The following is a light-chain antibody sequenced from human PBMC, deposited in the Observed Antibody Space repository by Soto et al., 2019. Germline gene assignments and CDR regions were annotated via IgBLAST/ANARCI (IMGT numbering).Light chain of an antibody. J-gene: IGKJ1*01. CDR2: GAS. V-gene: IGKV3-15*01. CDR3: QQYNKWPQT. Sequence: EAVLTQSPATLSVFPGERATLPCRASQSVATNLAWYQQRPGQAPRLLIYGASKRAIGLPARFSGSGSGTEFTLTITSLQSEDFAVYYCQQYNKWPQTFGQGTKADVK. CDR1: QSVATN.